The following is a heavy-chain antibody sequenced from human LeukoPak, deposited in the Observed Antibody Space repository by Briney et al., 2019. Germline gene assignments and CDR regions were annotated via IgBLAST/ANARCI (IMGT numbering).Heavy chain of an antibody. Sequence: PSETLSLTCTVSGGSISSGDYYWSWIRQPPGKGLEWIGEINHSGSTNYNPSLKSRVTISVDTSKNQFSLKLSSVTAADTAVYYCARDCSGGSCYSELDYWGQGTLVTVSS. CDR1: GGSISSGDYY. D-gene: IGHD2-15*01. V-gene: IGHV4-39*07. CDR2: INHSGST. J-gene: IGHJ4*02. CDR3: ARDCSGGSCYSELDY.